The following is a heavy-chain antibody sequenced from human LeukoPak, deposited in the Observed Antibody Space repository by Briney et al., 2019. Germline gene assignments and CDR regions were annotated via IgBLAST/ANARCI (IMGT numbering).Heavy chain of an antibody. J-gene: IGHJ4*02. V-gene: IGHV1-69*13. CDR1: GYTFTSYG. D-gene: IGHD3-10*01. CDR2: IIPIFGTA. CDR3: ASPPGSSMVEGFDY. Sequence: ASVKVSCKASGYTFTSYGISWVRQAPGQGLEWMGGIIPIFGTANYVQKFQGRVTITADESTSTAYMELSSLRSEDTAVYYCASPPGSSMVEGFDYWGQGTLVTVSS.